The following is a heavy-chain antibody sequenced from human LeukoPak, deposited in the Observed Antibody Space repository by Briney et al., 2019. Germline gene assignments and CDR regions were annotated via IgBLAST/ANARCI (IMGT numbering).Heavy chain of an antibody. V-gene: IGHV4-59*12. CDR2: IYYSGST. Sequence: SETLSLTCTVSGGSISGNYWSRIRQPPGKGLEWIGYIYYSGSTNYNPSLKSRVTMSVDTSKNQFSLKLSSVTAADTAVYYCARDVMAARPYWGQGTLVTVSS. D-gene: IGHD6-6*01. CDR1: GGSISGNY. J-gene: IGHJ4*02. CDR3: ARDVMAARPY.